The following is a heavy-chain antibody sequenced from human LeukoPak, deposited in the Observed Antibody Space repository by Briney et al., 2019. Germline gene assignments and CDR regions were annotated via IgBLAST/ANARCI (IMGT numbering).Heavy chain of an antibody. Sequence: SVKVSCKASGFTFTSSAMQWVRQARGQRLEWIGWIVVGSGNTNYAQKFQERVIITRDMSTSTAYMELSSLRSEDTAVYYCAAEGNYGSGSYYYGMDVWGQGTTVTVSS. D-gene: IGHD3-10*01. V-gene: IGHV1-58*02. CDR1: GFTFTSSA. CDR2: IVVGSGNT. CDR3: AAEGNYGSGSYYYGMDV. J-gene: IGHJ6*02.